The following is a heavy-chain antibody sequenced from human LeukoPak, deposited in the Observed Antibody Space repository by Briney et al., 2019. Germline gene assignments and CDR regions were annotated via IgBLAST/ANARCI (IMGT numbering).Heavy chain of an antibody. J-gene: IGHJ4*02. D-gene: IGHD4-23*01. CDR3: ARDYGGSSPFDY. V-gene: IGHV3-48*03. CDR2: ISSSDSTI. Sequence: GGSLRLSCAASGFTFSSYEMHWVRQAPGEGVGWGSYISSSDSTIYYAYSVKGRFTISRDNAKNSLYLQMNSLRAEDTAVYYCARDYGGSSPFDYWGQGTLVTVSS. CDR1: GFTFSSYE.